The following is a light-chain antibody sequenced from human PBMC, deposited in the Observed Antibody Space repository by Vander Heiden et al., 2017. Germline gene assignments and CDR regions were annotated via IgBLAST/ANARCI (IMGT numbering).Light chain of an antibody. Sequence: AIRMTQSPSSFSASTGDRVTITCRASQGISSYLAWYQQKPGKAPKLLIYAASTLQSGVPSRFSGSGSGTDFTLTIICLQSEDFATYYCQHDDSYPWTFGQGTKVEIK. CDR1: QGISSY. CDR3: QHDDSYPWT. CDR2: AAS. J-gene: IGKJ1*01. V-gene: IGKV1-8*01.